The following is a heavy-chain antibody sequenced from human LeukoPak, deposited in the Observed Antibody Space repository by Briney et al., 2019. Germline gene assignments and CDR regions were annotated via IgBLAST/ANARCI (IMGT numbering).Heavy chain of an antibody. J-gene: IGHJ4*02. V-gene: IGHV4-59*01. Sequence: PSETLSLTCTVSGGSISSYYWSWIRQPPGKGLEWSGYIYYSGSTNYNPSLKSRVTISVDTSKNQFSLKLSSVTAADTAVYYCARVTGYMIEDYFDYWGQGTLVTVSS. CDR3: ARVTGYMIEDYFDY. D-gene: IGHD3-22*01. CDR1: GGSISSYY. CDR2: IYYSGST.